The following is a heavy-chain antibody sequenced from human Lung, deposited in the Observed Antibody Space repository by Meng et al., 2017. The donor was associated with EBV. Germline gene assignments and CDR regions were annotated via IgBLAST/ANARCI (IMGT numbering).Heavy chain of an antibody. J-gene: IGHJ4*02. CDR2: INHSGST. V-gene: IGHV4-34*01. CDR3: ARGRIKWLPLI. Sequence: QVPLNVWGAVLLKPSETLSFTCAVYGGYFSGYSWSWIRQPPGKGLEWIGEINHSGSTNYNPSLKSRVTISVDTSKHQFSLKLSSVTAADTAVYYCARGRIKWLPLIWGQGTLVTVSS. D-gene: IGHD5-12*01. CDR1: GGYFSGYS.